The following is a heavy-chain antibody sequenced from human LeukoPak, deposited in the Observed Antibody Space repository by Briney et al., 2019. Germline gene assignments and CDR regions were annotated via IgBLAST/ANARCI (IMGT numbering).Heavy chain of an antibody. CDR3: ARFFSGWYSDY. V-gene: IGHV3-21*01. D-gene: IGHD6-19*01. CDR1: GFTFSSYS. J-gene: IGHJ4*02. Sequence: GGSLRLSCAASGFTFSSYSMNWVRQAPGKGLEWVSPISSSSSYIYYADSVRGRFTISRDNAKNSLCLQMNSLRAEDTAVYYCARFFSGWYSDYWGQGTLVTVSS. CDR2: ISSSSSYI.